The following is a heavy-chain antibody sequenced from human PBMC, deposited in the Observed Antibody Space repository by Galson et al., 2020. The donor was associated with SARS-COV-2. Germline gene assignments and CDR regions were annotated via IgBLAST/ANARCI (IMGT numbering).Heavy chain of an antibody. J-gene: IGHJ4*02. V-gene: IGHV3-23*01. CDR2: ISGNGYMT. CDR3: AKTQVATLMSQDDFDD. CDR1: GFTFNSYA. Sequence: GGSLRLSCAASGFTFNSYAMSWVRQAPGKGLEWVSVISGNGYMTYYADSVKGRFTISRDNSKNTLYLQMNNLSAEETAVYSCAKTQVATLMSQDDFDDWGQGTLVTVSS. D-gene: IGHD5-12*01.